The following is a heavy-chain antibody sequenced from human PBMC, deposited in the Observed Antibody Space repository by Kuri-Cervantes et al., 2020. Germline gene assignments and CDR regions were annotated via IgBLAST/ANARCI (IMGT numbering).Heavy chain of an antibody. CDR1: GFTFSDHY. V-gene: IGHV3-11*04. J-gene: IGHJ4*02. CDR2: ISGSGTTI. D-gene: IGHD3-16*01. Sequence: GGSLRPSCAASGFTFSDHYVTWIRQAPGKGLELVSYISGSGTTIYYADSVKGRFTISRDNAKNSLYLQMNSRRAEDTAVYYCARARGGDYWGQGTLVTVSS. CDR3: ARARGGDY.